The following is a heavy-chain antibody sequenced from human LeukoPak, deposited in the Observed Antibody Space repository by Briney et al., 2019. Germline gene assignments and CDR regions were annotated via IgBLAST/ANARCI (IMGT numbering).Heavy chain of an antibody. CDR3: AKDLRAYYYDSSGYYYPPFDY. D-gene: IGHD3-22*01. V-gene: IGHV3-30*18. CDR2: ISYDGSNK. J-gene: IGHJ4*02. Sequence: GRSLRLSCAASGFTFSSYGMHWVRQAPGKGLEWVAVISYDGSNKYYADSVKGRFTISRDNSKNTLYLQMNSLRAEDTAVYYCAKDLRAYYYDSSGYYYPPFDYWGQGTLVTVSS. CDR1: GFTFSSYG.